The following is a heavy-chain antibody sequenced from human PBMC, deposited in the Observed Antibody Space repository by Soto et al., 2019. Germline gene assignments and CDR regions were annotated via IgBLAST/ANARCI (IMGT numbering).Heavy chain of an antibody. D-gene: IGHD1-20*01. CDR3: AKDRHPDGIWSFDY. CDR2: MNPNSGNT. V-gene: IGHV1-8*01. CDR1: GYTFTNYD. J-gene: IGHJ4*02. Sequence: ASVKVSCKASGYTFTNYDINWVRQATGQGLEWMGWMNPNSGNTDYAEKFQGRVTMTRDTSISTAYMELSSLTSEDTAIYYCAKDRHPDGIWSFDYWGRGILVTVSS.